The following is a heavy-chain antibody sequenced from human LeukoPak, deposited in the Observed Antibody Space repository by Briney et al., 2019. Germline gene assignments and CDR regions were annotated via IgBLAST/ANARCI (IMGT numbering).Heavy chain of an antibody. Sequence: GGSLRLSCEASGFTFTNHAMSWVRQAPGKGLEWVSTIGSHGDRTDYTDSVKGRFTISRDNSKNTLYLQMNSLRAEDTAVYYCAKDLSSGYYIDFDYWGQGTLVTVSS. V-gene: IGHV3-23*01. D-gene: IGHD3-22*01. CDR2: IGSHGDRT. CDR1: GFTFTNHA. J-gene: IGHJ4*02. CDR3: AKDLSSGYYIDFDY.